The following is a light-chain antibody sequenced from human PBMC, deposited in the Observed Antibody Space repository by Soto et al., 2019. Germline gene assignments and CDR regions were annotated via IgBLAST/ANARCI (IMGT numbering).Light chain of an antibody. J-gene: IGKJ1*01. CDR1: QSVSTN. Sequence: ETVMTQSPATLSVSPGERATLCCRASQSVSTNLAWYQHKPGQAPRLLISGASTRATGLPARFSGSGSGTEFTLTISSLQSEDFAVYYCQQYNNWPGTFGQGTKVDIK. CDR3: QQYNNWPGT. V-gene: IGKV3-15*01. CDR2: GAS.